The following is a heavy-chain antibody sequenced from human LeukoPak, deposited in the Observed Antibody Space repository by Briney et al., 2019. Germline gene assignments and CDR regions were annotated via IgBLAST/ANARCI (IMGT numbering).Heavy chain of an antibody. CDR3: AKDYLRRNSAGVAYYFDY. V-gene: IGHV3-30*18. D-gene: IGHD1-7*01. Sequence: GGSLRLSCAASGFTFRSNSMNWVHQAPGKGLEWVAVISYDGSNKYYADSVKGRFTISRDNSKNTLYLQMNSLRAEDTAVYYCAKDYLRRNSAGVAYYFDYWGQGTLVTVSS. CDR1: GFTFRSNS. CDR2: ISYDGSNK. J-gene: IGHJ4*02.